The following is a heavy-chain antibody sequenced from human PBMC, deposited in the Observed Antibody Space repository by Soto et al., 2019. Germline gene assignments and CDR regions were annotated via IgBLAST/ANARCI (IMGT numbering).Heavy chain of an antibody. CDR3: AGVCISTSSTYYYYGMDV. CDR1: GGTFSSYA. D-gene: IGHD2-2*01. CDR2: IIPIFGTA. V-gene: IGHV1-69*12. J-gene: IGHJ6*02. Sequence: QVQLVQSGAEVKKPGSSVKVSCKASGGTFSSYAISWVRQAPGQGLEWMGGIIPIFGTANYAQKFQGRVTITADESTSTAYRELSSLRSEDTAVYYCAGVCISTSSTYYYYGMDVWGQGTTVTVSS.